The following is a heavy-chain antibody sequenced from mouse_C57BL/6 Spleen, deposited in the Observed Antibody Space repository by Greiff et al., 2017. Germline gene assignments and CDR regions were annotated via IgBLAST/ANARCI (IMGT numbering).Heavy chain of an antibody. CDR2: IYPGDGDT. CDR3: AREKGYASYYFDY. V-gene: IGHV1-82*01. Sequence: VQLQESGPELVKPGASVKISCKASGYAFSSSWMNWVQQTPGKGLEWIGRIYPGDGDTNYNGKFKGKATLTADKASSTAYMQLSSLTSEDSAVYFCAREKGYASYYFDYWGQGTTLTVSS. J-gene: IGHJ2*01. D-gene: IGHD3-2*02. CDR1: GYAFSSSW.